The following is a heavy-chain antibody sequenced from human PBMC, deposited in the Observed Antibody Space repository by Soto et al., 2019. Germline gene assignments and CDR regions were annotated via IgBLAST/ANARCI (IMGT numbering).Heavy chain of an antibody. D-gene: IGHD3-3*01. Sequence: PSETLSLTCTVSGCSISSGGYYWSWLRQHPGKGLEWFGYINHSGSTYYNPSLKSRVTISVDTSKNQFSLKLSSVTAADTAVYYCARGRYGFGKPRGIGANYYYYYMDVWGKGTTVTVSS. CDR3: ARGRYGFGKPRGIGANYYYYYMDV. CDR1: GCSISSGGYY. J-gene: IGHJ6*03. V-gene: IGHV4-31*03. CDR2: INHSGST.